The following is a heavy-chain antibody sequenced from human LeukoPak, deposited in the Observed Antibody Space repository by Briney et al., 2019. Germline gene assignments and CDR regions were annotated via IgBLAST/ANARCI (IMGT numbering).Heavy chain of an antibody. D-gene: IGHD6-19*01. V-gene: IGHV4-39*01. CDR1: GASISGSGYY. Sequence: PETLSLTCAVSGASISGSGYYLGWIRQPPGKGLEWIGNIYYTGSIYYNASLQSRVTISIDMSKNQFSLRLSSVTAPDTAMYYCVKSGGYGLIDYWGQGTLVTVSS. CDR3: VKSGGYGLIDY. J-gene: IGHJ4*02. CDR2: IYYTGSI.